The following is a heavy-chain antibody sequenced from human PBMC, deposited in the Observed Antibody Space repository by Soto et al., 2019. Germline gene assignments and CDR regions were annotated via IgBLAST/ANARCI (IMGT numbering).Heavy chain of an antibody. CDR3: ASMGYHYGSGSYPLDY. Sequence: QVQLQESGPGLVKPSETLSLTCTVSGGSISSYYWTWIRQPPGKGLEWIGFIYNRGSTHYNPSLRGRDTIPVDTSKNQCSLKLRSVTAADTAVYYCASMGYHYGSGSYPLDYWGQGTLVTVSS. J-gene: IGHJ4*02. CDR1: GGSISSYY. D-gene: IGHD3-10*01. V-gene: IGHV4-59*08. CDR2: IYNRGST.